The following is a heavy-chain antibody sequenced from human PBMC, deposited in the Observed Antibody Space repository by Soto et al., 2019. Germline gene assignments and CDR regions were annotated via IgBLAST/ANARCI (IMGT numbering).Heavy chain of an antibody. CDR2: IYSGGTT. CDR1: GFTVSNKY. Sequence: EVQLLESGGILVHPGGSLRLSCAASGFTVSNKYMSWVRQAPGKGLEWVSVIYSGGTTYYADSVKGRFTISRDNSKNTLFLQMNSLRVEDTAVYYCASRPGGDYPFFDYWGQGTLVTVSS. J-gene: IGHJ4*02. V-gene: IGHV3-53*01. D-gene: IGHD4-17*01. CDR3: ASRPGGDYPFFDY.